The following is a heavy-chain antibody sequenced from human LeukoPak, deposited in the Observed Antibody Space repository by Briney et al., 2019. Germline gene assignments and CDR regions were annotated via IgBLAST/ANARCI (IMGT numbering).Heavy chain of an antibody. Sequence: SGTLSLTCAVSGGSISSSNWWSWVRQPPGKGLEWIGEIYHSGSANYNPSLKSRVTISVDKSKNQFSLRLSSVTAADTAVYYCASAGHDGIGYKVCWGQGTLVAVSS. CDR2: IYHSGSA. CDR3: ASAGHDGIGYKVC. J-gene: IGHJ4*02. V-gene: IGHV4-4*02. CDR1: GGSISSSNW. D-gene: IGHD3-22*01.